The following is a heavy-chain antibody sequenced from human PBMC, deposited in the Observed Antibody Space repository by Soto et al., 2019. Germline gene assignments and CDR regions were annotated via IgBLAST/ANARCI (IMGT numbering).Heavy chain of an antibody. J-gene: IGHJ4*02. V-gene: IGHV4-30-2*01. CDR1: GVSISGGGFS. Sequence: QLQLQESGSRLVKPSQTLSLTCAVSGVSISGGGFSWSWIRQPPGKGLECIGYILHTGGTQYNPSLKSRVSMSVDKSKNQFSLQLTSVTAADTAVYYCARLQFGEGFDYWGQGALCTVSS. D-gene: IGHD3-10*01. CDR2: ILHTGGT. CDR3: ARLQFGEGFDY.